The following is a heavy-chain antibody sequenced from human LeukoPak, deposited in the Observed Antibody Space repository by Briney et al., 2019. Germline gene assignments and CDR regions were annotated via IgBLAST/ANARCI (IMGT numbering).Heavy chain of an antibody. D-gene: IGHD1-26*01. CDR2: ISYDGSNK. CDR3: AREGWELDYYYYGMDV. Sequence: GGSLRLSCAASGFTFSSYAMHWVRQAPGKGLEWVAVISYDGSNKYYADSVKGRFTISRDNSKNTLYLRMNSLRAEDTAVYYCAREGWELDYYYYGMDVWGQGTTVTVSS. V-gene: IGHV3-30*04. CDR1: GFTFSSYA. J-gene: IGHJ6*02.